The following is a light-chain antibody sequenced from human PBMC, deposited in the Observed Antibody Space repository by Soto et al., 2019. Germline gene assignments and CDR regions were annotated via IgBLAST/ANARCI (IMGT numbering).Light chain of an antibody. V-gene: IGLV4-69*01. CDR1: SGHSSYA. CDR3: QTWGAGIKG. Sequence: QLVLTQSPSASASLGASVKLTCTLSSGHSSYAIAWHLQQPEKGPRYLMKLNSDGSHSKGDGIPDRFSGSSSGAERYLTISSLQSEDEADYYCQTWGAGIKGFGTGTKLTVL. J-gene: IGLJ1*01. CDR2: LNSDGSH.